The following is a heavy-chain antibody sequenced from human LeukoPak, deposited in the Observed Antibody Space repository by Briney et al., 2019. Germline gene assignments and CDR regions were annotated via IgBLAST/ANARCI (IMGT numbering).Heavy chain of an antibody. V-gene: IGHV4-61*02. CDR2: IYTSGST. Sequence: PSETLSLTCTVSGGSISSGSYYWSWIRQPAGKGLEWIGRIYTSGSTNYNPSLKSRVTISVDTSKNQFSLKLSSVTAADTAVYYCASRIFMTVGNSAFDIWGQGTVVTVSS. J-gene: IGHJ3*02. D-gene: IGHD3-22*01. CDR1: GGSISSGSYY. CDR3: ASRIFMTVGNSAFDI.